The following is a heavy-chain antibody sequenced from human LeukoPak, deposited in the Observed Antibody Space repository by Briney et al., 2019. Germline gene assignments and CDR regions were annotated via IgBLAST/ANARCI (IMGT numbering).Heavy chain of an antibody. J-gene: IGHJ3*02. Sequence: GGSLRLSCAASGFTFSNYWMLWVRQGPGKGLVWVAHISLDGSSTTYADSVKGRFTISRDNAKNTLYLQMNSLRAEDTAVYYCARLRSVYAFDIWGQGTMVTVSS. CDR2: ISLDGSST. D-gene: IGHD3-16*01. CDR1: GFTFSNYW. V-gene: IGHV3-74*01. CDR3: ARLRSVYAFDI.